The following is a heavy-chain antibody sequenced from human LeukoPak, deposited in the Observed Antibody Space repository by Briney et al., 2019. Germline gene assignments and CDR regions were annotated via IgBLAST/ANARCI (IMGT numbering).Heavy chain of an antibody. CDR1: GGSISSGGYY. CDR2: INWNGGST. Sequence: ETLSLTCTVSGGSISSGGYYWSWIRQHPGKGLEWVSGINWNGGSTGYADSVKGRFTISRDNAKNSLYLQMNSLRAEDTALYYCARGGWFGELLFDYWGQGTLVTVSS. D-gene: IGHD3-10*01. J-gene: IGHJ4*02. V-gene: IGHV3-20*04. CDR3: ARGGWFGELLFDY.